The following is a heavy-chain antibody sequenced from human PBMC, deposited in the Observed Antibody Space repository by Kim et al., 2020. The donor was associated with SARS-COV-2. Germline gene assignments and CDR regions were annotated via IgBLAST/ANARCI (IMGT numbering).Heavy chain of an antibody. D-gene: IGHD3-10*01. V-gene: IGHV1-69*04. CDR3: ARTAAHPSYYYGSGGGMDV. J-gene: IGHJ6*02. CDR2: IIPILGIA. CDR1: GGTFSSYA. Sequence: SVKVSCKASGGTFSSYAISWVRQAPGQGLEWMGRIIPILGIANYAQKFQGRVTITADKSTSTAYMELSSLRSEDTAVYYCARTAAHPSYYYGSGGGMDVWGQGTTVTVSS.